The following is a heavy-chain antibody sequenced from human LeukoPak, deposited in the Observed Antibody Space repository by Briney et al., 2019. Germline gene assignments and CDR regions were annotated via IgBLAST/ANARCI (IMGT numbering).Heavy chain of an antibody. CDR3: AKAYYYGSGSYYPSWFDP. Sequence: QPGGSLRLSCAASGFTFSSYGMHWVRQAPGKGLEWVAVISYDGSNKYYADSVKGRFTISRDNSKNTLYLQMNSLRAEDTAVYYCAKAYYYGSGSYYPSWFDPWGQGTLVTVSS. J-gene: IGHJ5*02. V-gene: IGHV3-30*18. CDR1: GFTFSSYG. CDR2: ISYDGSNK. D-gene: IGHD3-10*01.